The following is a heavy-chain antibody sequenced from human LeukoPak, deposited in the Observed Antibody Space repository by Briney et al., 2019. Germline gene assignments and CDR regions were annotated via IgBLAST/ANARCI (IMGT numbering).Heavy chain of an antibody. D-gene: IGHD3-16*01. J-gene: IGHJ5*02. CDR1: GYTFTSYG. CDR3: ARGWGWFDP. V-gene: IGHV1-8*03. CDR2: MNPNSGNT. Sequence: ASVKVSCKASGYTFTSYGISGVRQAPGQGLEWMGWMNPNSGNTGYAQKFQGRVTITRNTSISTAYMELSSLRSEDTAVYYCARGWGWFDPWGQGTLVTVSS.